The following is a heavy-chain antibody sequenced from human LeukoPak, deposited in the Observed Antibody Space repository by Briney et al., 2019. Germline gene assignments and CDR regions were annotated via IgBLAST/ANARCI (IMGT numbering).Heavy chain of an antibody. Sequence: ASVMVSCKASGGTFSSYAISWVRQAPGQGLEWMGRIIPILGIANYAQKFQGRVTITADKSTSTAYMELSSLRSEDTAVYYCARGRMHGDYDHWGQGTLVTVSS. CDR2: IIPILGIA. D-gene: IGHD4-17*01. J-gene: IGHJ4*02. CDR1: GGTFSSYA. CDR3: ARGRMHGDYDH. V-gene: IGHV1-69*04.